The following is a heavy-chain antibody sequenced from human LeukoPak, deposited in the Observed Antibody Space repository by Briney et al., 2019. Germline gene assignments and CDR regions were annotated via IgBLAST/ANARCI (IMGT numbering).Heavy chain of an antibody. CDR1: GFTFSSYG. CDR3: AKDDTEYSYGDLDY. CDR2: ISYDGSNK. V-gene: IGHV3-30*18. Sequence: QPGGFLRLSCAASGFTFSSYGMHWVRQAPGKGLEWVAVISYDGSNKYYADSVKGRFTISRDNSKNTLYLQMNSLRAEDTAVYYCAKDDTEYSYGDLDYWGQGTLVTVSS. J-gene: IGHJ4*02. D-gene: IGHD5-18*01.